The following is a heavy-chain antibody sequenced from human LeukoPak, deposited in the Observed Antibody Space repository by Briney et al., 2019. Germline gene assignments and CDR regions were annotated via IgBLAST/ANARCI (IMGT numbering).Heavy chain of an antibody. CDR2: IKSKTDGGIT. V-gene: IGHV3-15*01. J-gene: IGHJ4*02. CDR3: TTGGLYDYVWGSYRPDHFDY. CDR1: GFTFSNAW. Sequence: GGSLRLSCAASGFTFSNAWMSWVRQAPGKGLEWVGRIKSKTDGGITDYAAPVKGRFTISRDDSKNTLYLQMNSLKTEDTAVYYCTTGGLYDYVWGSYRPDHFDYWGQGTLVTVSS. D-gene: IGHD3-16*02.